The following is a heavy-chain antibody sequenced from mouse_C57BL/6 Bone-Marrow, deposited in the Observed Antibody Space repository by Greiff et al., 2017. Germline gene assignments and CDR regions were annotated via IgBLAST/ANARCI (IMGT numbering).Heavy chain of an antibody. CDR2: IDPSDSYT. D-gene: IGHD2-3*01. CDR1: GYTFTSYW. Sequence: VKLQQPGAELVRPGTSVKLSCKASGYTFTSYWMHWVKQRPGQGLEWIGVIDPSDSYTNYNQKFKGKATLTVDTSSSTAYMQLSSLTSEDSAVYYCARYGYYELYAMAYWGQGTSVTVSS. CDR3: ARYGYYELYAMAY. V-gene: IGHV1-59*01. J-gene: IGHJ4*01.